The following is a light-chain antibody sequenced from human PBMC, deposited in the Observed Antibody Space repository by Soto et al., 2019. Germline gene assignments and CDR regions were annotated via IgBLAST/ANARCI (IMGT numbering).Light chain of an antibody. J-gene: IGKJ3*01. CDR1: QSVGSY. CDR3: QQLSHWPFT. V-gene: IGKV3-11*01. Sequence: EIVLTQSPATRSLSPGERATLSCRASQSVGSYLACYQQKPGQAPRLLIYDASKRATGIPARFSGSGSGTDFTLTISSLEPEDFALYYCQQLSHWPFTFGPGTKVDIK. CDR2: DAS.